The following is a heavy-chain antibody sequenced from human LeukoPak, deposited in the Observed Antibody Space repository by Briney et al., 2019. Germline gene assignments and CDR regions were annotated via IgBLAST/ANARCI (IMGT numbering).Heavy chain of an antibody. CDR2: IYYSGST. V-gene: IGHV4-39*07. CDR3: ARAYPLPNPDC. J-gene: IGHJ4*02. Sequence: PSESLSLTCIVPVDSISSSSYYCGWIRQPPRKGLEWIGSIYYSGSTYYNPSLKSRVTISVDTSKIQFSLKLSSVTAADTAVYYCARAYPLPNPDCWGQGTLVTVSS. CDR1: VDSISSSSYY.